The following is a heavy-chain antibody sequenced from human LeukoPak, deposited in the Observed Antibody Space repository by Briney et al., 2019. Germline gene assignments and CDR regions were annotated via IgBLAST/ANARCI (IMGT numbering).Heavy chain of an antibody. Sequence: SETLSLTCTVSGGSISSSSYYWGWIRQPPGKGLEWIGSIYYSGSTYYNPSLKSRVTISVDTSKNQFSLKLSSVTAADTAVYYCARIVVGTLTVVTPEDEESWFDPWGQGTLVTVSS. CDR3: ARIVVGTLTVVTPEDEESWFDP. V-gene: IGHV4-39*01. J-gene: IGHJ5*02. CDR2: IYYSGST. D-gene: IGHD4-23*01. CDR1: GGSISSSSYY.